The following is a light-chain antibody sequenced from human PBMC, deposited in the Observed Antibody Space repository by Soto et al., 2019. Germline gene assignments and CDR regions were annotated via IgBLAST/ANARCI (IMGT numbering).Light chain of an antibody. J-gene: IGKJ5*01. CDR2: GAS. CDR3: QQYDNWPPEIT. Sequence: EIVMTQSPATLSVSPGERATLSCRASQSVSSNLAWYQQKPGQAPRLLIYGASTRATGIPSRFSGSGSGTEFTLILSSLQSEDFAVYYCQQYDNWPPEITFGQGTRLEIK. V-gene: IGKV3-15*01. CDR1: QSVSSN.